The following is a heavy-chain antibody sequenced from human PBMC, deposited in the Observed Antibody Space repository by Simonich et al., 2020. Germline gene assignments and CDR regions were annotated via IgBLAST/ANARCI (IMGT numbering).Heavy chain of an antibody. Sequence: EVQLVESGGGLVQPGGSLRLSCAASGFTFSSYSMNWVRQAPVKGLEWVSYISSSSSTIYYADSVKCRFNSSRDNAKNSLYLQMNSLRAEDTAVYYCARDSSYYAFDIWGQGTMVTVSS. CDR1: GFTFSSYS. CDR2: ISSSSSTI. CDR3: ARDSSYYAFDI. J-gene: IGHJ3*02. D-gene: IGHD5-12*01. V-gene: IGHV3-48*01.